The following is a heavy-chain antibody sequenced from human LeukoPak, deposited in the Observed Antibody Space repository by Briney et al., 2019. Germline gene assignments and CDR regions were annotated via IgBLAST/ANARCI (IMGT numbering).Heavy chain of an antibody. Sequence: ASVKVSCKASGYTFTIYAMHWVRQAPGQRRERMGWINAGNGNTKYSQKFQGRVTITRDTSASTAYMQLSSLRSEDTAVYYCARGASMVRGVIPSEGYYGMDVWGKGTTVTVSS. V-gene: IGHV1-3*01. CDR1: GYTFTIYA. CDR3: ARGASMVRGVIPSEGYYGMDV. J-gene: IGHJ6*04. D-gene: IGHD3-10*01. CDR2: INAGNGNT.